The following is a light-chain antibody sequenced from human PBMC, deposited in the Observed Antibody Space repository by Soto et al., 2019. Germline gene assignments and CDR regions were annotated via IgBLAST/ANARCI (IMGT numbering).Light chain of an antibody. Sequence: DIQMTQSPSSLSASVGDRVTITCQASQDISNYLNWYQQKPGKAPKLLIYDASNLETGVPSRFTGSGSGTEFTLTITSLQPEDFVTYYCQQYNSYPWTFGQGTKVEVK. CDR2: DAS. CDR3: QQYNSYPWT. V-gene: IGKV1-33*01. CDR1: QDISNY. J-gene: IGKJ1*01.